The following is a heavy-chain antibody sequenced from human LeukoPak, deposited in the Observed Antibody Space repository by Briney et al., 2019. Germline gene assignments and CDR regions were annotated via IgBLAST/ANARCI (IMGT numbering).Heavy chain of an antibody. CDR3: ARPGYCSSTSCYKVDY. CDR2: IKQDGSEK. CDR1: GFTLSSYE. Sequence: SGGSLRLSCAASGFTLSSYEMNWVRQAPGKGLEWVANIKQDGSEKYYVDSVKGRFTISRDNAKNSLYLQMNSLRAEDTAVYYCARPGYCSSTSCYKVDYWGQGTLVTVSS. J-gene: IGHJ4*02. D-gene: IGHD2-2*02. V-gene: IGHV3-7*01.